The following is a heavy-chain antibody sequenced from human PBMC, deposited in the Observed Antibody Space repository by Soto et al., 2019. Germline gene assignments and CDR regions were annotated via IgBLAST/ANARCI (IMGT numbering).Heavy chain of an antibody. CDR2: ISGSGGST. CDR3: AKMGQAKQLVRGHY. Sequence: GGSLRLSCAASGFTFSSYAMSWVRQAPGKGLEWVSAISGSGGSTYYADSVKGRFTISRDNSKNTMYLQMKSLRAEDTAVYYCAKMGQAKQLVRGHYWGQGTLVTVSS. D-gene: IGHD6-6*01. J-gene: IGHJ4*02. V-gene: IGHV3-23*01. CDR1: GFTFSSYA.